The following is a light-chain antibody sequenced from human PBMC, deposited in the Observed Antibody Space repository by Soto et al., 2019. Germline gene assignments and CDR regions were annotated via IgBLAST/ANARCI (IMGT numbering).Light chain of an antibody. Sequence: QSALTQPASVSGSLGQSVTISCTGTGGDVGTYDFVSWYQQHPGKAPKLLIFDVSSRPSGISNRFSGSKSGDTASLTISGLQAEDEADYYCHAYLNNFVAFGGGTKLTVL. CDR1: GGDVGTYDF. V-gene: IGLV2-14*03. CDR3: HAYLNNFVA. CDR2: DVS. J-gene: IGLJ2*01.